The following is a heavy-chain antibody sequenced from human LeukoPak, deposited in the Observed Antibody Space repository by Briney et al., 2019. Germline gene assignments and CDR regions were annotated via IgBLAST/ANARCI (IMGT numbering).Heavy chain of an antibody. J-gene: IGHJ4*02. CDR2: IYYSGST. V-gene: IGHV4-31*03. CDR3: ARGDYYDSSGYPQPLDY. CDR1: GGSISSGGYY. D-gene: IGHD3-22*01. Sequence: SETLSLTCTVSGGSISSGGYYWSWIRQHPGKGLEWIGYIYYSGSTYYNPSLKSRVTISVDTSKNQFSLKLSSVTAADTAVYYCARGDYYDSSGYPQPLDYWGQGTLVTVSS.